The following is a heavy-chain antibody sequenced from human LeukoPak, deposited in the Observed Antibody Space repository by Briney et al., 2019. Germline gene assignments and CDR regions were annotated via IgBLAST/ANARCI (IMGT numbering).Heavy chain of an antibody. J-gene: IGHJ4*02. V-gene: IGHV4-34*01. CDR3: GGGWLNLDY. CDR1: GGSFSGYY. Sequence: SETLSLTCAVYGGSFSGYYWSWIRQPPGKGLEWIGEINHSGSTNYNPSLKSRVTISVDTSKNQFSLKLSSVTAADTAVYYCGGGWLNLDYWGQGTLVTVPS. D-gene: IGHD6-19*01. CDR2: INHSGST.